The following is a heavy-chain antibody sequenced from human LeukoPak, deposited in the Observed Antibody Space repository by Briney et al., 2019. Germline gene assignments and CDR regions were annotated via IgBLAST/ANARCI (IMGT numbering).Heavy chain of an antibody. Sequence: ASVKVSSTASGYTFTTYGISWVRQAPGQGLEWMGWISGYNGNTKYAQNLQGRVTMTTDTSSSTAYMELRSLRSDDTAVYYCARQHYGGNSVPWDYWGQGTLVTVSS. J-gene: IGHJ4*02. V-gene: IGHV1-18*01. CDR1: GYTFTTYG. CDR3: ARQHYGGNSVPWDY. D-gene: IGHD4-23*01. CDR2: ISGYNGNT.